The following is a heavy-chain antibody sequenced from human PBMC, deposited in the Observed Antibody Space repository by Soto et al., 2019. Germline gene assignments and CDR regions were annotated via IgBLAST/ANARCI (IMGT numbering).Heavy chain of an antibody. V-gene: IGHV4-34*01. Sequence: SETLSLTCAIFGGSFSGYYWSWIRQPPGKGLEWIGEINHSGSTNYNPSLKSRVTISVDTSKNQFSLNLSSVTAADTAVYYCARGRQRGSGSYRDYFDYWGQGSLVTVSS. CDR2: INHSGST. CDR1: GGSFSGYY. J-gene: IGHJ4*02. D-gene: IGHD3-10*01. CDR3: ARGRQRGSGSYRDYFDY.